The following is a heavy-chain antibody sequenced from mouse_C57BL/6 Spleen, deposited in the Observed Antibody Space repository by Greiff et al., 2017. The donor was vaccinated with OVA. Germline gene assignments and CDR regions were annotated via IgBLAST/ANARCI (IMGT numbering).Heavy chain of an antibody. CDR1: GYAFTNYL. CDR3: ARGSSGYSSYFDY. J-gene: IGHJ2*01. D-gene: IGHD3-2*02. Sequence: QVQLQQSGAELVRPGTSVKVSCKASGYAFTNYLIEWVKQRPGQGLEWIGVINPGSGGTNYNEKFKGKATLTADKSSSTAYMQLSSLTSEDSAVYFCARGSSGYSSYFDYWGQGTTLTVSS. V-gene: IGHV1-54*01. CDR2: INPGSGGT.